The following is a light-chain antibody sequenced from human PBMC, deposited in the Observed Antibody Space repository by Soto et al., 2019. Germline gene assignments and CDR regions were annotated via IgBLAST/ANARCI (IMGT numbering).Light chain of an antibody. V-gene: IGLV2-11*01. Sequence: QSALTQPRSVSGSPGQSVTISCSGTSSDVGGYNYVSWYQQHPGKAPKLMIYGVTKRPSGVPDHFSASKSGNTASLTISGLQAEDEADYYCCSYAGSYTWVFGGGTKLTVL. CDR2: GVT. CDR3: CSYAGSYTWV. J-gene: IGLJ3*02. CDR1: SSDVGGYNY.